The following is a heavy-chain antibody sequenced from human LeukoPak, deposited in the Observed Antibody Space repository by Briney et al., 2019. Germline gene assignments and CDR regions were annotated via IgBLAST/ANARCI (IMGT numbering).Heavy chain of an antibody. J-gene: IGHJ4*02. CDR2: INPSGGSA. V-gene: IGHV1-46*01. CDR3: ARDKHFGSGSPEDY. CDR1: GYTFTSYY. D-gene: IGHD3-10*01. Sequence: ASVKVSCKASGYTFTSYYLHWVRQASGQGLEWMGRINPSGGSASYAQKFQGRVTMTRDLTTTTLYMELSSLRSEDTAVYYCARDKHFGSGSPEDYWGQGTLVTVSS.